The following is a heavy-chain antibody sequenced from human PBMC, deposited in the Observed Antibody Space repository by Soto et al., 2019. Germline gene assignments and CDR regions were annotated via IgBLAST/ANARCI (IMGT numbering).Heavy chain of an antibody. Sequence: PGESLKISCKGSGYSFTSYWIGWVRQMPGKGLEWMGIIYPGDSDTRYSPSFQGQVTISADKSISTAYLQWSSLKASDTAMYCSAALNHYGDKAGDYWGEGTLVTVAS. J-gene: IGHJ4*02. CDR3: AALNHYGDKAGDY. CDR1: GYSFTSYW. V-gene: IGHV5-51*01. CDR2: IYPGDSDT. D-gene: IGHD4-17*01.